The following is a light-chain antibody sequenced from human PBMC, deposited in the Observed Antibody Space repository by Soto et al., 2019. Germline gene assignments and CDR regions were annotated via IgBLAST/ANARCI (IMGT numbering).Light chain of an antibody. CDR3: AAWDDSLIGVV. CDR1: SSNIGSNT. V-gene: IGLV1-44*01. Sequence: QSVLTQPPSASGTPGQRVSISCSGSSSNIGSNTVNWYQHLPGTAPKLLIYTNNQRPSGVPVRFSGSKSGTSASLAISGLQSEDEADYYCAAWDDSLIGVVFGGGTKLTVL. CDR2: TNN. J-gene: IGLJ3*02.